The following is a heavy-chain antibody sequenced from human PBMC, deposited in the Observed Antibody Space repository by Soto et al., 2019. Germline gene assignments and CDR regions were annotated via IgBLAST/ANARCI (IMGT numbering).Heavy chain of an antibody. CDR3: AREEGYDRRSGSAFDL. CDR1: GGSISSGGYY. CDR2: IYYSGST. Sequence: QVQLQESGPGLVKPSQTLSLTCTVSGGSISSGGYYWSWIRQHPGKCLEWIGYIYYSGSTYYTTSRRRRVTVSEDPSKNKFSLKRSSVTAADTAVYYCAREEGYDRRSGSAFDLWGQRTMINVSS. D-gene: IGHD3-16*01. V-gene: IGHV4-31*03. J-gene: IGHJ3*01.